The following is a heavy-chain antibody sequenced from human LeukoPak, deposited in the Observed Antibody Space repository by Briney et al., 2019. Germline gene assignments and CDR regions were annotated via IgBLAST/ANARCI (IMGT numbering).Heavy chain of an antibody. Sequence: PGGSRRLSCAASGFTFSSYAMTWVRQAPGKGLEWVSTINRSGSTYDADSVKGRFTISRDNSKNTLYLQMNSLRAEDTAIYYCAKETSESYSPLEYWGQGTLVTVSS. CDR3: AKETSESYSPLEY. CDR1: GFTFSSYA. J-gene: IGHJ4*02. V-gene: IGHV3-23*01. D-gene: IGHD1-26*01. CDR2: INRSGST.